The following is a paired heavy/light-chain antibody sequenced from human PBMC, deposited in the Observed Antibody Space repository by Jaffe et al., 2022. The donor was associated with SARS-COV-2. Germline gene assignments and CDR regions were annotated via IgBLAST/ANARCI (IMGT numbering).Light chain of an antibody. CDR3: CSYTSSTVL. J-gene: IGLJ2*01. Sequence: QSALTQPASVSGSPGQSIAVSCTGTSSDFGTYNLVSWYQHHPGKAPKLIIYEGSKRPSGVSSRFSGSTSGKMASLTISGLQAEDEADYYCCSYTSSTVLFGGGTKLTVL. CDR1: SSDFGTYNL. V-gene: IGLV2-23*01. CDR2: EGS.
Heavy chain of an antibody. Sequence: EVQLVESGGGLVKPGGSLRLSCAASGFTFSGTWMNWVRQPPGKGLEWVGHIKMKVEGETTNYAAPVKGRFTISRDDSKNTLYLQMNSLKIEDTATYYCASDDSLLGAGEIDYWGQGTLVTVSS. CDR1: GFTFSGTW. V-gene: IGHV3-15*01. CDR3: ASDDSLLGAGEIDY. J-gene: IGHJ4*02. D-gene: IGHD1-1*01. CDR2: IKMKVEGETT.